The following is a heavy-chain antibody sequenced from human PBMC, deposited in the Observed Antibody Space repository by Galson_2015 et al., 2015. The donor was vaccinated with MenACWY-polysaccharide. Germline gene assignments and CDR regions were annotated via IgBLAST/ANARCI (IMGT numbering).Heavy chain of an antibody. Sequence: SLRLSCAASGFNFSIYVMTWVRQAPGKGLEWVSAISSGSDTAYYTDSVKGRFTISSDNSKDTLHLQMDSLRAEDTAVYYCVKGGWADNWGQGTLVTVSS. CDR3: VKGGWADN. J-gene: IGHJ4*02. V-gene: IGHV3-23*01. D-gene: IGHD1-26*01. CDR1: GFNFSIYV. CDR2: ISSGSDTA.